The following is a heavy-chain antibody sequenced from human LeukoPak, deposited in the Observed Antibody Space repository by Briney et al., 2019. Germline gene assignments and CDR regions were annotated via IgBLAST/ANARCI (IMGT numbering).Heavy chain of an antibody. CDR3: ARGPRSGFLLYDYVWGSMNAFDI. CDR2: IYYSGST. D-gene: IGHD3-16*01. J-gene: IGHJ3*02. Sequence: SETLSLTCTVSGGSISSSSYYWGWIRQPPGKGLEWIGSIYYSGSTYYNPSLKSRVTISVDTSKNQFSLKLSSVTAADTAVYYCARGPRSGFLLYDYVWGSMNAFDIWGQGTMVTVSS. CDR1: GGSISSSSYY. V-gene: IGHV4-39*07.